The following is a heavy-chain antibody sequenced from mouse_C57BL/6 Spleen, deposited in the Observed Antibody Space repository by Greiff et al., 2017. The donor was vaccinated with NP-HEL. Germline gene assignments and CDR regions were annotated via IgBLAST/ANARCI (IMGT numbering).Heavy chain of an antibody. CDR3: AREDGSLGGFAY. CDR1: GYAFSSSW. D-gene: IGHD2-3*01. J-gene: IGHJ3*01. Sequence: QVQLQQPGPELVKPGASVKISCKASGYAFSSSWMNWVKQRPGKGLEWIGRIYPGDGDTNYNGKFKGKATLTADKSSSTAYMQLSSLTSEDSAVYFCAREDGSLGGFAYWGQGTLVTVSA. CDR2: IYPGDGDT. V-gene: IGHV1-82*01.